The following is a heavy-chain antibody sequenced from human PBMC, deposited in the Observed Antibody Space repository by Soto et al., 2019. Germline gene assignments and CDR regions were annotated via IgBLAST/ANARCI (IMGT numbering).Heavy chain of an antibody. CDR3: ARDPVRWLQFPPDY. D-gene: IGHD5-12*01. CDR1: GFTFSSYG. Sequence: QVQLVESEGGVVQPGRSLRLSCAASGFTFSSYGMHWVRQAPGKGLEWVAVIWYDGSNKYYADSVKGRFTISRDNSKNTLYLQMNSLRAEDTAVYYCARDPVRWLQFPPDYWGQGTLVTVSS. J-gene: IGHJ4*02. V-gene: IGHV3-33*01. CDR2: IWYDGSNK.